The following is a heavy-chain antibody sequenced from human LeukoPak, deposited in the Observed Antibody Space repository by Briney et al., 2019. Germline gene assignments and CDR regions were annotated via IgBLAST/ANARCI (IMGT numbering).Heavy chain of an antibody. J-gene: IGHJ4*02. CDR2: FYISGST. V-gene: IGHV4-4*07. CDR1: GGSISSFY. Sequence: PSETLSLTCTVSGGSISSFYWSWIRQPAGKGLEWIGRFYISGSTTYNPSLKSRVTMSVDTSKNQFSLKLISVTAADTAVYYCARHLGSSWYYFDYWGQGTLVTVSS. CDR3: ARHLGSSWYYFDY. D-gene: IGHD6-13*01.